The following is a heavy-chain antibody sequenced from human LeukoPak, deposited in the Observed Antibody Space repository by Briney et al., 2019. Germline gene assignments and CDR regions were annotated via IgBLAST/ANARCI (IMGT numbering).Heavy chain of an antibody. D-gene: IGHD1-14*01. CDR2: IYYSGST. CDR3: ARETGVWSIDN. V-gene: IGHV4-59*01. CDR1: GGSISSFY. J-gene: IGHJ4*02. Sequence: LSETLSLTCTVSGGSISSFYWSWIRQPPGKGLEWIGYIYYSGSTIYNPSLKSRVTISVDTSKNQFSLKLSSVTAADTAVYYCARETGVWSIDNWGQGTLVTVSS.